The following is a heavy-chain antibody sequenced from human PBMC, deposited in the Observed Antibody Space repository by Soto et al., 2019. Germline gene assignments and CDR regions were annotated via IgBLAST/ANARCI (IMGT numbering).Heavy chain of an antibody. D-gene: IGHD3-16*01. CDR2: IYYSGST. CDR1: GGSISSGGYS. J-gene: IGHJ4*02. V-gene: IGHV4-30-2*01. Sequence: SETLSLTCAVSGGSISSGGYSWSWIRQPPGKGLEWIGYIYYSGSTYYNPSLKSRVTISVDTSKNQLSLKLTSVTAADTAVYYCARHWALGPPPDYWGQGTLVTVSS. CDR3: ARHWALGPPPDY.